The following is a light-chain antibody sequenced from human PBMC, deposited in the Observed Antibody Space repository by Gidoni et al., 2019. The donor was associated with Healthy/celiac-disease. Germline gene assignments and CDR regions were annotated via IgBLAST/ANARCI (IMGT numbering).Light chain of an antibody. V-gene: IGKV3-11*01. CDR3: QQRSNSRT. CDR2: DAS. J-gene: IGKJ4*01. CDR1: QSVSSY. Sequence: DIVLTPSPATLSLSPGERATLSCRASQSVSSYLAWYQQKPGQAPRLLIYDASNRATGIPARFSGSGSGTDFTLTISSLEPEDFAVYYCQQRSNSRTFGGGTKVEIK.